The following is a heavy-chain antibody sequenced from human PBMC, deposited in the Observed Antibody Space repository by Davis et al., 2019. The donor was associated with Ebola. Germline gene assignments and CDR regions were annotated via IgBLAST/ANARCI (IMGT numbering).Heavy chain of an antibody. D-gene: IGHD5-18*01. Sequence: PGGSLRLSCAASGFTFSAYYMHWVRHAPGKGLFWVSRIKGDGSDTTYADSVRGRFTISRDNAKNTLYLQMNSLRAEDTAVYYCAVRGYSYGWGQGTLVTVSS. V-gene: IGHV3-74*01. CDR2: IKGDGSDT. CDR3: AVRGYSYG. J-gene: IGHJ4*02. CDR1: GFTFSAYY.